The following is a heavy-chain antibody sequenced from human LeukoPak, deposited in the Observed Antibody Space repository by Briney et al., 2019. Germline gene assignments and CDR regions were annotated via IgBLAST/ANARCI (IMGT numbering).Heavy chain of an antibody. CDR1: GTSIGSYY. V-gene: IGHV4-59*08. Sequence: SETLSLTCTVSGTSIGSYYWSWLRQPPGKGPEWIGYVTYTGSKYNPSLKSRVTISTDRSKKEVSLRLSSVTAADTAMYFCARHVDTALIGAFHIWGQGTMVTVSS. D-gene: IGHD5-18*01. CDR3: ARHVDTALIGAFHI. CDR2: VTYTGS. J-gene: IGHJ3*02.